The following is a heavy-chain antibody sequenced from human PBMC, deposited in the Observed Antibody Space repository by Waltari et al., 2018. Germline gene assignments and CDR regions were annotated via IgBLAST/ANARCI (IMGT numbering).Heavy chain of an antibody. CDR1: GFYFGNYE. Sequence: EVQLVESGGGLVQPGGSLRVSCAASGFYFGNYEMNWVRRAEGKGLEGVTDIRPGGTATHYAYAEEGLFTGSRDNAKNALYLQMNGRGADDTAVYYCARIGVEFWSGHYDYYYEMDVGGQGTTVTGSS. CDR2: IRPGGTAT. V-gene: IGHV3-48*03. J-gene: IGHJ6*02. D-gene: IGHD3-3*01. CDR3: ARIGVEFWSGHYDYYYEMDV.